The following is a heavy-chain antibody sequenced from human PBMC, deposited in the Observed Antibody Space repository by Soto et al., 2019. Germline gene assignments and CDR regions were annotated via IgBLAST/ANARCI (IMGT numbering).Heavy chain of an antibody. Sequence: QVQLVESGGGVVQPGRSLRLSCAASGFTLSSYGMHWVRQAPGKGLEWVALIWYDGSNQYYADSVEGRFTISRDNSKNPLYLHMNSLRAEDTAVYYCARGLDSVVTLLDYWGQGTLVTVSS. J-gene: IGHJ4*02. D-gene: IGHD4-4*01. CDR2: IWYDGSNQ. CDR1: GFTLSSYG. V-gene: IGHV3-33*08. CDR3: ARGLDSVVTLLDY.